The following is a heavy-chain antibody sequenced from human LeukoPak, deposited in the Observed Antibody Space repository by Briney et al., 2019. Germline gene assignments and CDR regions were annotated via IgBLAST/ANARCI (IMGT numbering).Heavy chain of an antibody. V-gene: IGHV1-2*02. D-gene: IGHD3-10*01. J-gene: IGHJ6*03. Sequence: ASVKVSCKASGYTFTGYYMHWVRQAPGQGLEWMGWINPNSGGTNYAQKLQGRVTVTRDTSISTAYMELSRLRSDDTAVYYCARVLPSAFPGGYYYMDVWGKGTTVTVSS. CDR3: ARVLPSAFPGGYYYMDV. CDR2: INPNSGGT. CDR1: GYTFTGYY.